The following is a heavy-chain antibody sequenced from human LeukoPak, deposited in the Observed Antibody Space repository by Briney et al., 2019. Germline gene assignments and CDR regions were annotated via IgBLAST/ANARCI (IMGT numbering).Heavy chain of an antibody. CDR3: ARGRGGSLSGCYYYMDV. CDR2: INPNSGGT. CDR1: GYTFNGYY. Sequence: ASVTVSCKDSGYTFNGYYMHWVRQAPGQGLEWMGWINPNSGGTNYAQKFQGRVTMTRDTSISTAYMELSSLRSEDTAVYYCARGRGGSLSGCYYYMDVWGKGTTVTISS. D-gene: IGHD3-10*01. J-gene: IGHJ6*03. V-gene: IGHV1-2*02.